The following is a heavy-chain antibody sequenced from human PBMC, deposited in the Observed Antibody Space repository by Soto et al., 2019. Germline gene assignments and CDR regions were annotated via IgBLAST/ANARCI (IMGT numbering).Heavy chain of an antibody. J-gene: IGHJ5*02. Sequence: ASLKVYCKAPGDTFTRYYLNWVRQAPGQGPEWMGVINPHGGSTKYAQKFQGRITMTRDTSRSTVYMELSSLRSDDTAIYYCARSSGGNFGIIIEGSNWFDPWGQGTLVTGSS. V-gene: IGHV1-46*01. D-gene: IGHD3-3*01. CDR2: INPHGGST. CDR1: GDTFTRYY. CDR3: ARSSGGNFGIIIEGSNWFDP.